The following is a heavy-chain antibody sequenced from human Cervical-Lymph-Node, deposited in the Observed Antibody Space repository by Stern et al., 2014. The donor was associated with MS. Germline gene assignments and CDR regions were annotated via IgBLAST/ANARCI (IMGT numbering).Heavy chain of an antibody. V-gene: IGHV1-69*01. Sequence: QVQLVESGPEVKKPGSSVKVSCKASGVTFSSYPISWVRQAPGQGLEWMGEIIPISGHKNSAQKFQGRVKFTAEPSPTTAYMELSGLRSEDTAVYYCARRDYYDSSGYCYGDGFDIWGQGTMVTVSS. CDR1: GVTFSSYP. J-gene: IGHJ3*02. CDR3: ARRDYYDSSGYCYGDGFDI. D-gene: IGHD3-22*01. CDR2: IIPISGHK.